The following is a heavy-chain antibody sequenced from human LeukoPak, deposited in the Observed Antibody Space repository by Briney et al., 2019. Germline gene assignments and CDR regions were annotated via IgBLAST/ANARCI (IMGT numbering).Heavy chain of an antibody. CDR3: AKNCSSTSCYWNDAFDI. J-gene: IGHJ3*02. D-gene: IGHD2-2*01. V-gene: IGHV4-38-2*01. CDR2: MYHSGST. CDR1: GYSISSGYY. Sequence: PSETLSLTCAVSGYSISSGYYWGWIRQPPGNGLECIASMYHSGSTYYNPSLKSRVTISVDTSKNQFSLKLSSVTAADTAVYYCAKNCSSTSCYWNDAFDIWGQGTMVTVSS.